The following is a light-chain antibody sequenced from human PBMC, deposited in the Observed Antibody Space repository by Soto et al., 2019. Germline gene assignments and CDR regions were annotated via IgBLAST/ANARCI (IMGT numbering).Light chain of an antibody. J-gene: IGKJ4*01. CDR1: QSVSSY. CDR2: DAS. V-gene: IGKV3-11*01. Sequence: EIVLTQSPATLSLSPGERATLSCRASQSVSSYLAWYQQKPGQAPRLLIYDASKRATGLPARFSGSGSGTDFTLTISSLEPEDFAVYYCQQRRSWPPLTFGGGTKVEMK. CDR3: QQRRSWPPLT.